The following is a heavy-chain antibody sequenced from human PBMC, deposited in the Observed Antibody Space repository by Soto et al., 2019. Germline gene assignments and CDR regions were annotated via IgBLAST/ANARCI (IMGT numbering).Heavy chain of an antibody. CDR3: AIEGLGVLEWTDLFDP. V-gene: IGHV3-23*01. CDR2: ISGNGGST. CDR1: GFSISSDA. D-gene: IGHD3-3*01. Sequence: ETLTLTCAASGFSISSDAKSWGRQPPPEGGAGVSAISGNGGSTHYDDPVKSRFTISGDNSKNTLYLKMNSLRAADTAVYYCAIEGLGVLEWTDLFDPWGKEPLVTLPS. J-gene: IGHJ5*02.